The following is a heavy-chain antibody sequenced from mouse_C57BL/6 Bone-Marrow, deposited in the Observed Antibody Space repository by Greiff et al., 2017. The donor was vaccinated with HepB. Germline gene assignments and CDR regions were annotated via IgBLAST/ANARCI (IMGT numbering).Heavy chain of an antibody. CDR3: ARGGQLRLGFAY. D-gene: IGHD3-2*02. V-gene: IGHV1-81*01. CDR1: GYTFTSSG. CDR2: IYPRSGNT. Sequence: QVQLQQSGAELARPGASVKLSCKASGYTFTSSGISWVKQRTGQGLEWIGEIYPRSGNTYYNEKFKGKATLTADKSSSTAYMELRSLTSEDSAVYFCARGGQLRLGFAYWGQGTLVTVSA. J-gene: IGHJ3*01.